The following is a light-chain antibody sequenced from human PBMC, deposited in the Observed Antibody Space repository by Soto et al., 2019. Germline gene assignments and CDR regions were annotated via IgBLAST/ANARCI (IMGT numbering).Light chain of an antibody. CDR3: QQYGRSPWT. J-gene: IGKJ1*01. V-gene: IGKV3-20*01. CDR2: GAS. CDR1: QSVSSNY. Sequence: EIVLTQSPVTLSLSPGERASLSCRASQSVSSNYLAWYQQKPGQAPWLLIYGASIRATGISDRISGSGSGTYVTVTISGLGPDDLAMYYFQQYGRSPWTFGQGTKVEIK.